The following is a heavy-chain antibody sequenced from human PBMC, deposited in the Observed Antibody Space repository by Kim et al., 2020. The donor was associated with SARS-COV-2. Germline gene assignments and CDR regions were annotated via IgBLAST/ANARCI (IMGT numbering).Heavy chain of an antibody. CDR2: IIPIFGTA. Sequence: SVKVSCKASGGTFSSYAISWVRQAPGQGLEWMGGIIPIFGTANYAQKFQGRVTITADESTSTAYMELSSLRSEDTAVYYCARSYDILTGPIRGAYYYYGMDVWGQGTTVTVSS. V-gene: IGHV1-69*13. CDR1: GGTFSSYA. J-gene: IGHJ6*02. CDR3: ARSYDILTGPIRGAYYYYGMDV. D-gene: IGHD3-9*01.